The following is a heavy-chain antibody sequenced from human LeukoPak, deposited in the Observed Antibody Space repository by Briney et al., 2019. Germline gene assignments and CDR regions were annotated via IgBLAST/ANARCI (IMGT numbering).Heavy chain of an antibody. CDR3: ASGGGTTEY. CDR2: ISRSGGST. CDR1: GFTFSNYA. J-gene: IGHJ4*02. D-gene: IGHD1-1*01. V-gene: IGHV3-23*01. Sequence: GGSPRLSCAASGFTFSNYAMSWVRQAPGKGLEWVSGISRSGGSTYYADSVEGRFTFSRDNAKNTLYLQMNSLRAEDTAVYYCASGGGTTEYWGQGTLVTVSS.